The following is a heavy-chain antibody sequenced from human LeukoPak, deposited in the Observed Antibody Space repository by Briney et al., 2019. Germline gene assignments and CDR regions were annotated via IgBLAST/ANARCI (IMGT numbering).Heavy chain of an antibody. D-gene: IGHD6-6*01. CDR1: GGSISSYY. Sequence: SETLSLTCTVSGGSISSYYWNWIRQPPGKGLEWIGYIFHSGSTNYNPSLKSRVTMSVDTSKNQFSLKLSSVTAADTAVYYCARDVAGVAARLGEYYFDYWGQGTLVTVSS. CDR3: ARDVAGVAARLGEYYFDY. CDR2: IFHSGST. J-gene: IGHJ4*02. V-gene: IGHV4-59*12.